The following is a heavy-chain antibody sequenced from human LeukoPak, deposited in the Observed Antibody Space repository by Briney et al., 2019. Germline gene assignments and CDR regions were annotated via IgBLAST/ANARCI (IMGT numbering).Heavy chain of an antibody. Sequence: PGGSLRLSCAASGFTFSSDAMSWVRQAPGKGLEWVSTISGSGDSTYYADSVKGRFTISRDNSKNTLYLQMNSLRAEDTAVYYCAKDPRGSSRDPDYYYYMDVWGKGTTVTVSS. CDR2: ISGSGDST. CDR1: GFTFSSDA. V-gene: IGHV3-23*01. J-gene: IGHJ6*03. CDR3: AKDPRGSSRDPDYYYYMDV. D-gene: IGHD6-13*01.